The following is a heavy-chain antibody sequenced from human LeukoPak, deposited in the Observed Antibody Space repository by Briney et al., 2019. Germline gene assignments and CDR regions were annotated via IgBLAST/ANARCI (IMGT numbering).Heavy chain of an antibody. Sequence: PSETLSLTCTVSGGSISSYYWSWIRQPAGKGLEWIGEINHSGSTNYNPSLKSRVTISVDTSKNQFSLKLSSVTAADTAVYYCARYPTALVYFDYWGQGTLVTVSS. D-gene: IGHD4-17*01. V-gene: IGHV4-34*01. J-gene: IGHJ4*02. CDR1: GGSISSYY. CDR3: ARYPTALVYFDY. CDR2: INHSGST.